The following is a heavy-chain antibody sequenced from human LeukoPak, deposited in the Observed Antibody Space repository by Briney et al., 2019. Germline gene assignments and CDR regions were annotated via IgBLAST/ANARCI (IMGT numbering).Heavy chain of an antibody. CDR2: IYFSGTT. V-gene: IGHV4-59*01. CDR1: GGSNNNYY. Sequence: KPSETLSLTCSVSGGSNNNYYWSWIRQPPGKGLEWLGNIYFSGTTDYNSSLKSRLTISVDTFKNQLSVNLQSVTAADTATYYCARHRSDNCGKKCVNWLGPWGQGTLVTVSS. J-gene: IGHJ5*02. D-gene: IGHD4-23*01. CDR3: ARHRSDNCGKKCVNWLGP.